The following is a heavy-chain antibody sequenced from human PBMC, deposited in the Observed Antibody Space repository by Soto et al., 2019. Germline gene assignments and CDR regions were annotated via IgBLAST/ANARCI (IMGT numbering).Heavy chain of an antibody. V-gene: IGHV4-31*03. CDR1: GGSISSSGYY. D-gene: IGHD6-19*01. Sequence: SETLSLTCTVSGGSISSSGYYWSWIRQHPGKGLEWIGYICDSGNTHYNPSLRSRVIMSLITSKNQFSLKLNSVSAADTAVYYCARGQWLVNYAHFDYWGQGTLVTVSS. CDR3: ARGQWLVNYAHFDY. CDR2: ICDSGNT. J-gene: IGHJ4*02.